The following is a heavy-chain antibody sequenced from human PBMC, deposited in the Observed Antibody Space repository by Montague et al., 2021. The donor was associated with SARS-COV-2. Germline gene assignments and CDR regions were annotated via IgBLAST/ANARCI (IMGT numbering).Heavy chain of an antibody. D-gene: IGHD2-2*01. CDR1: GVFEGSSD. J-gene: IGHJ3*02. CDR3: ARDTMTADAFDI. V-gene: IGHV4-59*02. CDR2: FLRVGST. Sequence: SETLSLTCTVSGVFEGSSDWGWLRQSPGKGLEWIGYFLRVGSTDYNPSLKSRATISRDTSKNQFSLKVRSVTAADTAVYYCARDTMTADAFDIWGQGTMIPVS.